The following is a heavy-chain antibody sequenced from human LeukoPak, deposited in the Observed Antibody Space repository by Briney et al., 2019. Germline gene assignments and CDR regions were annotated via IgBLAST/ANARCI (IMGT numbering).Heavy chain of an antibody. Sequence: GASVKVSCKASGYTFTRYYVHWVRQAPGHGLEWMGILNPGGGSTTYAQKFQGRVTLTRDTSTSTLYMELSSLRSEDTAVYYCARDIKGATINDYYYYGMDVWGQGTTVTVSS. D-gene: IGHD1-26*01. J-gene: IGHJ6*02. CDR2: LNPGGGST. CDR1: GYTFTRYY. CDR3: ARDIKGATINDYYYYGMDV. V-gene: IGHV1-46*01.